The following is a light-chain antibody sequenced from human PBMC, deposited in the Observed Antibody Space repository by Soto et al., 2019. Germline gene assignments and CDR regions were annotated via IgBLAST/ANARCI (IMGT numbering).Light chain of an antibody. CDR3: QQYNSASQT. CDR2: DAS. Sequence: DIQMTQSPSTLSASVGDRVTITCRASQSISTWLAWYQQKPGNAPKLLIFDASNLESGVPSRFSGSGSGTEFTLTIDSLQPDDFATYYCQQYNSASQTFGQGTELDIK. V-gene: IGKV1-5*01. CDR1: QSISTW. J-gene: IGKJ1*01.